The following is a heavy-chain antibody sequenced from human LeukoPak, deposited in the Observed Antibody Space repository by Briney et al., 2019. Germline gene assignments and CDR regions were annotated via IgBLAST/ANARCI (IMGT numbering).Heavy chain of an antibody. Sequence: SETLSLTCAVYGGSFSGYYWSWIRQPPGKGLEWIGEINHSGNTNYNPSLKSRVTISVDTSKNQFSLKLSSVTAADTAVYYCASSFKWLLSPNFDYWGQGTLVTVSS. CDR2: INHSGNT. V-gene: IGHV4-34*01. CDR3: ASSFKWLLSPNFDY. J-gene: IGHJ4*02. D-gene: IGHD5-24*01. CDR1: GGSFSGYY.